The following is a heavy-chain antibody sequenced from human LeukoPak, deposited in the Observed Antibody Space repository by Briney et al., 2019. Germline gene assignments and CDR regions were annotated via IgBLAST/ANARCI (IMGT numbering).Heavy chain of an antibody. CDR2: INHSGST. J-gene: IGHJ4*02. D-gene: IGHD2-2*01. CDR3: ARKASIRGGFH. V-gene: IGHV4-34*01. Sequence: PSETLSLTCAVYGGSFSGYYWSWIRQPPGKGLEWIGEINHSGSTNYNPSLKSRITISVDTSRNQFSLKLISVTAADTAVYYCARKASIRGGFHWGQGTLVTVSS. CDR1: GGSFSGYY.